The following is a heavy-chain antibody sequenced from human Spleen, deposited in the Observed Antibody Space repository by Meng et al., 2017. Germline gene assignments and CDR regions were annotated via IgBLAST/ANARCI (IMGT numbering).Heavy chain of an antibody. D-gene: IGHD5-18*01. CDR3: ARDLLDTAMQDAFDI. Sequence: GESLKISCAASGFTFDDYGMSWVRQAPGKGLEWVSGINWNGGSTGYADSVKGRFTISRDNAKNSLYLQMNSLRAEDTALYYCARDLLDTAMQDAFDIWGQGTMVTVSS. J-gene: IGHJ3*02. CDR2: INWNGGST. CDR1: GFTFDDYG. V-gene: IGHV3-20*04.